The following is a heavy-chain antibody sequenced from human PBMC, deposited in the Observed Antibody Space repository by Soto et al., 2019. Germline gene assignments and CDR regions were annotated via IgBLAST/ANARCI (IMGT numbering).Heavy chain of an antibody. D-gene: IGHD3-10*01. J-gene: IGHJ5*02. CDR3: ARYGSGSSVWFDP. CDR1: GGSISSYY. V-gene: IGHV4-59*01. CDR2: IYYSGST. Sequence: QVQLQESGPGLVKPSETLSLTCTVSGGSISSYYWSWIRQPPGKGLEWIGYIYYSGSTNYNPSLKCRPXISVDTSKNQFSLKLSSVPAADTAVYYCARYGSGSSVWFDPWGQGTLVTVSS.